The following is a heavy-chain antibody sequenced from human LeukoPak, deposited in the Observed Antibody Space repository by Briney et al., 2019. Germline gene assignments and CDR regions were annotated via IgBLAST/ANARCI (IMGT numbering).Heavy chain of an antibody. CDR2: INHSGST. Sequence: PSETLSLTCAVYGGSFGGYYWSWIRQPPGKRLEWIGEINHSGSTNYNPSLKSRVTISVDTSKNQFSLKLSSVTAADTAVYYCARDYYDILTGYYSIDYWGQGTLVTVSS. CDR1: GGSFGGYY. J-gene: IGHJ4*02. D-gene: IGHD3-9*01. CDR3: ARDYYDILTGYYSIDY. V-gene: IGHV4-34*01.